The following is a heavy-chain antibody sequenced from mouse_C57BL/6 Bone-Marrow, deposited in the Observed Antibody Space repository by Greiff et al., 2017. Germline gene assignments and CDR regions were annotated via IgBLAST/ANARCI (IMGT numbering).Heavy chain of an antibody. D-gene: IGHD2-1*01. J-gene: IGHJ2*01. Sequence: QVQLKQSGAELVKPGASVKLSCKASGYTFTSYWMHWVKQRPGQGLEWIGMIHPNSGSTNYNEKFKSKATLTVDKSSSTDYMQLSRLTSENSAVYYCAKGEYYYGNYGYFFDYWGQGTTLTVSS. CDR3: AKGEYYYGNYGYFFDY. CDR2: IHPNSGST. V-gene: IGHV1-64*01. CDR1: GYTFTSYW.